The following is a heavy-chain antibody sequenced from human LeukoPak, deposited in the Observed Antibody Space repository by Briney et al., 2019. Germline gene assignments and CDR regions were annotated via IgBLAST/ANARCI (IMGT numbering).Heavy chain of an antibody. CDR2: ISSSGDSE. J-gene: IGHJ4*02. Sequence: GGSLRLSCSASGFTFGDYAMHWVRQAPGKGLEYVSAISSSGDSEYYADSVKGRFTISRDNSKNTMYLQMSSLRTEDTAVYYCVKDHTAGYYYLVSLDDWGQGTLVTVSS. CDR3: VKDHTAGYYYLVSLDD. CDR1: GFTFGDYA. D-gene: IGHD3-22*01. V-gene: IGHV3-64D*06.